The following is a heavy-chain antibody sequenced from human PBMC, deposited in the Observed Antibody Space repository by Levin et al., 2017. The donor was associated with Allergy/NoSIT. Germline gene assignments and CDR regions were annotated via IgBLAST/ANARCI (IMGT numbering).Heavy chain of an antibody. J-gene: IGHJ4*02. CDR3: AKDRQSVATPALDY. CDR2: ISWNSGGM. Sequence: GGSLRLSCAASGFSFDAYAMHWVRQAPGKGLEGGSSISWNSGGMTYADSVKGRFTISRDNAKNSLYLQMHSLRPEDTALYYCAKDRQSVATPALDYWGQGTLVTVSS. V-gene: IGHV3-9*01. D-gene: IGHD2-2*01. CDR1: GFSFDAYA.